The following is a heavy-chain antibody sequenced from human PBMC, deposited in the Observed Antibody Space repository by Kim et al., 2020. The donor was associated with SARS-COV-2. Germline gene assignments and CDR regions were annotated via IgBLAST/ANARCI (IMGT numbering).Heavy chain of an antibody. CDR2: IIPILGIA. V-gene: IGHV1-69*04. CDR3: ARVSGYCSSTSCYAGYYYYGMDV. CDR1: GGTFSSYA. Sequence: SVKVSCKASGGTFSSYAISWVRQAPGQGLEWMGRIIPILGIANYTQKFQGRVTITADKSTSTAYMELSSLRSEDTAVYYCARVSGYCSSTSCYAGYYYYGMDVWGQGTTVTVSS. J-gene: IGHJ6*02. D-gene: IGHD2-2*01.